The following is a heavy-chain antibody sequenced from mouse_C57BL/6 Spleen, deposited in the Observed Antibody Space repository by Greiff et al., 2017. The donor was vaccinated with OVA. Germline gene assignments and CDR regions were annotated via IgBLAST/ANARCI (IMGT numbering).Heavy chain of an antibody. CDR2: IYPRSGNT. D-gene: IGHD2-1*01. CDR1: GYTFTSYG. J-gene: IGHJ4*01. Sequence: QVQLQQSGAELARPGASVKLSCKASGYTFTSYGISWVKQRTGQGLEWIGEIYPRSGNTYYNEKFKGKATLTADKSSSTAYMELRSLTSEDSAVYFCARNYGNSDYYAMDYWGQGTSDTVSS. V-gene: IGHV1-81*01. CDR3: ARNYGNSDYYAMDY.